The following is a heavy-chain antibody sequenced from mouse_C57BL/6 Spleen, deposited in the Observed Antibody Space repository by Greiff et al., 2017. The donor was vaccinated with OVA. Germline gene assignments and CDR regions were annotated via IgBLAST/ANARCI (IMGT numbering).Heavy chain of an antibody. J-gene: IGHJ4*01. CDR3: ARGDYGSSHYAMDY. D-gene: IGHD1-1*01. CDR2: IHPNSGST. Sequence: QVQLQQPGAELVKPGASVKLSCKASGYTFTSYWMHWVKQRPGQGLEWIGMIHPNSGSTNYNEKFKSKATLTVDKSSSTAYMQLSSLTSEDSAVYYCARGDYGSSHYAMDYWGQGTSVTVSS. V-gene: IGHV1-64*01. CDR1: GYTFTSYW.